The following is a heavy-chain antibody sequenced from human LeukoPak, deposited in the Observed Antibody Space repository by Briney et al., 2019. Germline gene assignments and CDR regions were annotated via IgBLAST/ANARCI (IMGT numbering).Heavy chain of an antibody. J-gene: IGHJ6*03. V-gene: IGHV1-18*01. CDR2: ISAYNGNT. Sequence: GASVKVSCKASGYTFTSYGISWVRQAPGQGLEWMGWISAYNGNTNYAQKLQGRVTMTTDTSTSTAYMELRSLRSDDTAVYYCARAYCGGDCYPDYYYYYMDVWGKGTTVTVSS. CDR3: ARAYCGGDCYPDYYYYYMDV. CDR1: GYTFTSYG. D-gene: IGHD2-21*02.